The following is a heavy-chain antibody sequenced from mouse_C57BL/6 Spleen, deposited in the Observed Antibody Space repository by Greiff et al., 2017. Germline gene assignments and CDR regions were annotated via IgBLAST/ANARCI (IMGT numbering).Heavy chain of an antibody. J-gene: IGHJ4*01. Sequence: QVQLQQPGAELVKPGASGRRSCKASGNTLPSSWKTGWKRRPGQGLGGIGDIYPGSGRTNYNEKFKSKATLTVDTSSSTAYMQLSSLTSEDSAVYYCARGYSLYAMDYWGQGTSVTVSS. CDR1: GNTLPSSW. D-gene: IGHD1-2*01. V-gene: IGHV1-55*01. CDR3: ARGYSLYAMDY. CDR2: IYPGSGRT.